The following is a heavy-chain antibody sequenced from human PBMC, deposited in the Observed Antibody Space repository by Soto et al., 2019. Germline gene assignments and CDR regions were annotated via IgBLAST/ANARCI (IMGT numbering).Heavy chain of an antibody. CDR3: ARARVGAKSNSFGY. Sequence: QVQLVESGGGVVQPGRSVRLSCAASGVTFSSYAMHWVRQAPGKGLEWVAVISYDVSNKYYADSVKGRVTISRDNSKYTRSLQMNRLRAEATAVYYCARARVGAKSNSFGYWGQGTLVTVSS. CDR2: ISYDVSNK. J-gene: IGHJ4*02. CDR1: GVTFSSYA. D-gene: IGHD1-26*01. V-gene: IGHV3-30-3*01.